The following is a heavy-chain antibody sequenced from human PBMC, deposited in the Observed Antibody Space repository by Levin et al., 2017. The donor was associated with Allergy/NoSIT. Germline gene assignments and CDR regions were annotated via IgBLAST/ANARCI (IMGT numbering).Heavy chain of an antibody. J-gene: IGHJ3*02. CDR1: GYSISSGYY. CDR3: ASVSYYDSSGRYSAAFDI. CDR2: IYHSGST. D-gene: IGHD3-22*01. V-gene: IGHV4-38-2*02. Sequence: SETLSLTCIVSGYSISSGYYWGWIRQPPGKGLEWIANIYHSGSTYYNPSLKSRATISVDTSHNNVSLRLRSVTAADTAIYYCASVSYYDSSGRYSAAFDIWGQGTMVTVSS.